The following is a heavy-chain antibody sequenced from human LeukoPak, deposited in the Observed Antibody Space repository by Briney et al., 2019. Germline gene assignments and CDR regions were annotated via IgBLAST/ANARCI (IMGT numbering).Heavy chain of an antibody. V-gene: IGHV4-59*08. J-gene: IGHJ4*02. D-gene: IGHD1-26*01. CDR3: ARQGSGNYLSPVNY. Sequence: SETLPLTCTVSGGSISSYYWSWIRQPPGKGLEWIGYIYYSGSTNYNPSLKSRVTISVDTSKNQFSLKLSSVTAADTAVYYCARQGSGNYLSPVNYWGQGTLVTVSS. CDR1: GGSISSYY. CDR2: IYYSGST.